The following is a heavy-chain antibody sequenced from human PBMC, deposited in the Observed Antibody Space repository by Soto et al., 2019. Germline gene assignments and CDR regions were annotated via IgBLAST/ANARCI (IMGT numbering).Heavy chain of an antibody. V-gene: IGHV4-31*03. CDR2: IYYTGGA. CDR1: GGSISGCGDY. D-gene: IGHD3-10*01. Sequence: QVQLQESGPGLVKPSQTLALTCTVSGGSISGCGDYWTWIRQHPGKVLQWIGYIYYTGGAYYNPSVMSRAILSLDTSKSQFSLNLTSVTAADTAVYYCARGLTMLRGVMDSWGQGTLVTVSS. CDR3: ARGLTMLRGVMDS. J-gene: IGHJ4*02.